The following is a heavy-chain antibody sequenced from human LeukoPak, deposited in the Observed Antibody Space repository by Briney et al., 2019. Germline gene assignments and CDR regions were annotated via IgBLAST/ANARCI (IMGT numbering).Heavy chain of an antibody. CDR2: ISSYNGNT. CDR3: ARGGDIVVVPAAMSPQGT. Sequence: ASVKVSCTASGYTFTSYGISWVRQAPGQGLEWMGWISSYNGNTNYEQKLQGRVTMTTDTSTSTAYMELRSLRSDDTAVYYCARGGDIVVVPAAMSPQGTWGQGTLVTVSS. V-gene: IGHV1-18*01. D-gene: IGHD2-2*01. CDR1: GYTFTSYG. J-gene: IGHJ5*02.